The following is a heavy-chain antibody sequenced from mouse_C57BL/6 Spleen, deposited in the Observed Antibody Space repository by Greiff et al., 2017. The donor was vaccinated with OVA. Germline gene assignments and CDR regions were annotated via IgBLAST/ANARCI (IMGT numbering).Heavy chain of an antibody. J-gene: IGHJ3*01. D-gene: IGHD4-1*01. CDR1: GYTFTDYY. CDR3: ARENWDSFAY. CDR2: IYPGSGNT. V-gene: IGHV1-76*01. Sequence: VQLQQSGAELVRPGASVKLSCKASGYTFTDYYINWVKQRPGQGLEWIARIYPGSGNTYYNEKFKGKATLTAEKSSSTAYMQLSSLTSEDSAVYFCARENWDSFAYWGQGTLVTVSA.